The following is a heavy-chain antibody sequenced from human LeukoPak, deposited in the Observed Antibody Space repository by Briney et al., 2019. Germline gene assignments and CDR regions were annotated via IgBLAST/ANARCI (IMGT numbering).Heavy chain of an antibody. Sequence: SGGSLRLSCAASGFTFSTSWMTWVRQAPGKGLEFVANIKHDGSEKYYVDSVRGRFTISRDNGKSSLYLQMRSLRAEDTAVYYCASGPGLDYWGQGTLVTVSS. CDR2: IKHDGSEK. CDR1: GFTFSTSW. CDR3: ASGPGLDY. J-gene: IGHJ4*02. V-gene: IGHV3-7*01.